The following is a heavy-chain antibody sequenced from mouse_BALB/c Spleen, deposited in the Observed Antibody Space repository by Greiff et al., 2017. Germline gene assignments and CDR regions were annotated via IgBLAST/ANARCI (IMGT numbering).Heavy chain of an antibody. CDR3: VRQFITTVVSAMDY. CDR2: IRSKSNNYAT. CDR1: GFTFNTYA. D-gene: IGHD1-1*01. J-gene: IGHJ4*01. V-gene: IGHV10-1*02. Sequence: EVKVEESGGGLVQPKGSLKLSCAASGFTFNTYAMNWVRQAPGKGLEWVARIRSKSNNYATYYADSVKDRFTISRDDSQSMLYLQMNNLKTEDTAMYYCVRQFITTVVSAMDYWGQGTSVTVSS.